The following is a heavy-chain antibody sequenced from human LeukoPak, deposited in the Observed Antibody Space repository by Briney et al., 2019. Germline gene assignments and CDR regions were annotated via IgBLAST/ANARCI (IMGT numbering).Heavy chain of an antibody. J-gene: IGHJ5*02. CDR2: IYQSGST. CDR3: ARAGGYCSGGSCYSNWFDP. D-gene: IGHD2-15*01. Sequence: PSETLSLTCAVSGGSISSGGSSWSWIRQPPGKGLDWIGYIYQSGSTYYNPSLKSRVTISVDRSKNQFSLKLSSVTAADTAVYYCARAGGYCSGGSCYSNWFDPWGQGTLVTVSS. CDR1: GGSISSGGSS. V-gene: IGHV4-30-2*01.